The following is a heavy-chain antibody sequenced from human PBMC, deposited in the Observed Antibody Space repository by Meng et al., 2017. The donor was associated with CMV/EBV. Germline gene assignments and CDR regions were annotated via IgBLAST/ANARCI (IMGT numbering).Heavy chain of an antibody. J-gene: IGHJ6*02. CDR3: ARVPRYRFGGSYGMDV. CDR2: INPSGGST. D-gene: IGHD3-16*01. V-gene: IGHV1-46*01. Sequence: ASVKVSCKASGYTFTSYYMHWVRQAPGQGLEWMGIINPSGGSTSYAQKFQDRVTMTRDTSTSTVYMELSSLRSEDTAVYYCARVPRYRFGGSYGMDVWGQGTTVTVSS. CDR1: GYTFTSYY.